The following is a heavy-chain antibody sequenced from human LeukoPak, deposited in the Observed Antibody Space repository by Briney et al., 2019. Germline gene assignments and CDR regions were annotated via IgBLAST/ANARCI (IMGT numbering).Heavy chain of an antibody. J-gene: IGHJ5*02. D-gene: IGHD3-22*01. CDR3: ARVTYYYDSSGYSWFDP. CDR1: GGPFSSYY. V-gene: IGHV4-59*13. Sequence: SETLSLTCTLSGGPFSSYYWSWIRQPPGKGREGTEHIDYRGSANYNPSLKSPVTLSLDTSKTQRSLNKRSASAADTAGCILARVTYYYDSSGYSWFDPWGQGSLVTVSS. CDR2: IDYRGSA.